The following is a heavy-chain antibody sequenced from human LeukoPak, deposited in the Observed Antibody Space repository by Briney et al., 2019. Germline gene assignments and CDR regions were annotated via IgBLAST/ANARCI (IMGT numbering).Heavy chain of an antibody. Sequence: PSETLSLTCTVSGGSISSSSYYWGWIRQPPGKGLEWIGSIYHSGSTYYNPSLKSRVTISVDTSKNQFSLKLSSVTAADTAVYYCARRKGGSYEFDYWGQGTLVTVSS. V-gene: IGHV4-39*07. D-gene: IGHD1-26*01. CDR1: GGSISSSSYY. J-gene: IGHJ4*02. CDR3: ARRKGGSYEFDY. CDR2: IYHSGST.